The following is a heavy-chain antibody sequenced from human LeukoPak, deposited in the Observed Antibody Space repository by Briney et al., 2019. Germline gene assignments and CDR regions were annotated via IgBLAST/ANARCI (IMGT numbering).Heavy chain of an antibody. CDR2: INPNSGGT. CDR3: ARGTGEWEPPIDI. V-gene: IGHV1-2*02. J-gene: IGHJ3*02. Sequence: ASVKVSCKASGYTFTGYYMHWVRQAPGQGLEWMGWINPNSGGTNYAQKFQGRVTITRDTSASTAYMELSSLRSEDMAVYYCARGTGEWEPPIDIWGQGTMVTVSS. CDR1: GYTFTGYY. D-gene: IGHD1-26*01.